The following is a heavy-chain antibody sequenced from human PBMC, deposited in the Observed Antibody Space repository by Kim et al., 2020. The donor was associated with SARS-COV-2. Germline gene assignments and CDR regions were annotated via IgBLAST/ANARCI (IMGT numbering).Heavy chain of an antibody. Sequence: GGSLRLSCAASGFTFSSYAMSWVRQAPGKGLEWVSAISGSGGSTYYADSVKGRFTISRDNSKNTLYLQMNSLRAEDTAVYYCAKDGESYYDSSGYFGYYYGMDVWGQGTTVTVSS. CDR3: AKDGESYYDSSGYFGYYYGMDV. CDR2: ISGSGGST. V-gene: IGHV3-23*01. CDR1: GFTFSSYA. J-gene: IGHJ6*02. D-gene: IGHD3-22*01.